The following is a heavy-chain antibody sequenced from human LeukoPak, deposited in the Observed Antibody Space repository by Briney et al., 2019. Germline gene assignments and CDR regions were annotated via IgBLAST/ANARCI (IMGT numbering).Heavy chain of an antibody. D-gene: IGHD3/OR15-3a*01. J-gene: IGHJ4*02. CDR2: IYYSGNT. Sequence: SETLSLTCTVSAGSISSCYWPWIRQPPGKGLEWIGSIYYSGNTYYNASLKSQVSISIDTSKNQFSLRLTSVTAADTAVYYCARQTGSGLFILPGGQGTLVTVSS. CDR1: AGSISSCY. CDR3: ARQTGSGLFILP. V-gene: IGHV4-39*01.